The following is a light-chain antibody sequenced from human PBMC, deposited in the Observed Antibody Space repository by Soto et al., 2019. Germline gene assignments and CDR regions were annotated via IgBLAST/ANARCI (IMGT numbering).Light chain of an antibody. J-gene: IGKJ1*01. Sequence: IQMTQSPSSLSASVGDTVTITCRASQGIRNDLGWYQQKPGKAPNLLTYAASSLQSGVPSRFSGSGSGTEFTLTISSRQPDGWATYDCQSYNSYLRTFGQGAKV. CDR3: QSYNSYLRT. V-gene: IGKV1-17*01. CDR2: AAS. CDR1: QGIRND.